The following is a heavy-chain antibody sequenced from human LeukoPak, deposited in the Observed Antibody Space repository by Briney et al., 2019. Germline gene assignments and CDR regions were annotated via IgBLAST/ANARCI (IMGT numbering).Heavy chain of an antibody. Sequence: GGSLRLSCAASGFTFSSYAMSWVRQAPGKGLEWVSAISGSGDSTYYGDSVKGRFTITRDNAENSLYLQMNSLKVEDTAIYYCATYDSWSGYNIAYWGQGTLVTVSS. D-gene: IGHD3-3*01. CDR3: ATYDSWSGYNIAY. J-gene: IGHJ4*02. V-gene: IGHV3-23*01. CDR2: ISGSGDST. CDR1: GFTFSSYA.